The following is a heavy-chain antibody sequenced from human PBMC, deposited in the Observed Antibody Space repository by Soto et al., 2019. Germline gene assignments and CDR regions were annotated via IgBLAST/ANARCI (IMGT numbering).Heavy chain of an antibody. D-gene: IGHD3-22*01. CDR3: AKDIAYYYDSSAQFDY. V-gene: IGHV3-30*18. CDR1: GFTVSSYG. J-gene: IGHJ4*02. Sequence: GGPLRPSLAASGFTVSSYGIHWVGQAPGKGLEWVAVISYDGSNKYYADSVKGRFTISRDNSKNTLYLQMNSLRAEDTAVYYCAKDIAYYYDSSAQFDYWGQGTLVTVSS. CDR2: ISYDGSNK.